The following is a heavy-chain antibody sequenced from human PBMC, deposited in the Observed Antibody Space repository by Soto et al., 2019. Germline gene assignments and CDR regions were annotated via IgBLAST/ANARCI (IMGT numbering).Heavy chain of an antibody. CDR3: AGDSVPPIDY. CDR1: GFTFIKYA. Sequence: EVQLLESGGGLVQPGGSLRLSCAASGFTFIKYAMTWVRQSPGEGLEWVSGISGSGSNTVYADSVKGRFTISIDNSKNTLYLQITILRVDDTAVYSSAGDSVPPIDYWGQGTLVTVSS. CDR2: ISGSGSNT. J-gene: IGHJ4*02. V-gene: IGHV3-23*01.